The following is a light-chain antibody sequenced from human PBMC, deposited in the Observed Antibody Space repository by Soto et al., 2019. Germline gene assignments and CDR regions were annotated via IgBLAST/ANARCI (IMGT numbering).Light chain of an antibody. CDR1: SSDVGGYNY. Sequence: QSALTQPASVSGSPGQSITISCTGTSSDVGGYNYVSWYQQHPDKAPKLMIYDVSNRPSGVSNRFSGSKSGNTASLTISGLQDEDEAAYYCSSYTASSAPYVFGTGTKLTVL. J-gene: IGLJ1*01. CDR3: SSYTASSAPYV. CDR2: DVS. V-gene: IGLV2-14*01.